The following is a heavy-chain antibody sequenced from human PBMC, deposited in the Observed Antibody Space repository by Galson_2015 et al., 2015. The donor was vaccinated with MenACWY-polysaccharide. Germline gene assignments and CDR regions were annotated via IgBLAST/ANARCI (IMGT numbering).Heavy chain of an antibody. V-gene: IGHV3-23*01. J-gene: IGHJ3*02. D-gene: IGHD1-26*01. CDR3: AKNSNQGRWAGVYSGSYYGEDDAFDI. CDR2: ISGSGGST. CDR1: GFTFSSYA. Sequence: SLRLSCAASGFTFSSYAMSWVRQAPGKGLEWVSAISGSGGSTYYADSVRGRFTISRDNSKNTLYLQMNSLRAEDTAVYYCAKNSNQGRWAGVYSGSYYGEDDAFDIWGQGTMVTVSS.